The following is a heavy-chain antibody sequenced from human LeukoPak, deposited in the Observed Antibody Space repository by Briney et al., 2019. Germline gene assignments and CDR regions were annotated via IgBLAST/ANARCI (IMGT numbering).Heavy chain of an antibody. J-gene: IGHJ4*02. CDR1: GFTFSSYA. V-gene: IGHV3-23*01. CDR3: ARDLDDRN. CDR2: ISGSGGTT. Sequence: GGSLRLSCAASGFTFSSYAMSWVRQAPGKGLDWVSGISGSGGTTYSADSVKGRFTISRDNSKNTLYLQMNSLRAEDTAVYYCARDLDDRNWGGGTMLSVPS. D-gene: IGHD3-16*01.